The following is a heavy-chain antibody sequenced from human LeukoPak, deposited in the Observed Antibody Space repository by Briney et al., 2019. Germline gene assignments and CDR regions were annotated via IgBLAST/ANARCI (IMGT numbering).Heavy chain of an antibody. Sequence: SSETLYLTCAVYGGSFSGYYWSWIRQPPGKGLEWIGEINHSGSTNYNPSLKSRVTISVDTSKNQFSLKLSSVTAADTAVYYCARAGGSTVTTLNYYYYYYYYMDVWGKGTTVTVSS. V-gene: IGHV4-34*01. D-gene: IGHD4-17*01. CDR2: INHSGST. J-gene: IGHJ6*03. CDR1: GGSFSGYY. CDR3: ARAGGSTVTTLNYYYYYYYYMDV.